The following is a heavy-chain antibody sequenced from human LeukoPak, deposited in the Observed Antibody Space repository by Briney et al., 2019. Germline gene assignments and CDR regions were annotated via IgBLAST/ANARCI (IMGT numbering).Heavy chain of an antibody. CDR1: GGSISSSSYY. D-gene: IGHD3-10*01. J-gene: IGHJ3*02. CDR3: ASYYSGAVLAFDI. CDR2: IYYSGST. Sequence: SETLSLTCTVSGGSISSSSYYWGWIRQPPGKGLEWIGYIYYSGSTNYNPSLKSRVTISVDTSKNQFSLKLSSVTAADTAVYYCASYYSGAVLAFDIWGQGTMVTVSS. V-gene: IGHV4-61*05.